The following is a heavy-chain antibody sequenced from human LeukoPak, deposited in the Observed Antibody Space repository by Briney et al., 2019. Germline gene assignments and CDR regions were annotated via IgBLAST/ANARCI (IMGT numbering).Heavy chain of an antibody. CDR2: IYHSGST. CDR3: ARVPTAAGTGPTN. CDR1: GGSISSGGYY. Sequence: PSQTLSLTCTVSGGSISSGGYYWSWIRQPPGKGLEWIGYIYHSGSTYYNPSLKSRVTISVDTSKNQFSLKLSSVTAADTAVYYCARVPTAAGTGPTNWGQGTLVTVSS. J-gene: IGHJ4*02. V-gene: IGHV4-30-2*01. D-gene: IGHD6-13*01.